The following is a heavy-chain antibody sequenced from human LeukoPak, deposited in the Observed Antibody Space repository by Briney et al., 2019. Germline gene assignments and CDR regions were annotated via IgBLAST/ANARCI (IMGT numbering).Heavy chain of an antibody. CDR3: ARAPVYSGTFFDY. CDR1: GGSISSGDYY. D-gene: IGHD1-26*01. J-gene: IGHJ4*02. Sequence: PSETLSLACTVSGGSISSGDYYWGWLRQPPGQGLEWIAYIYYSGSTYYNPSLKSRVTISLDTSKNQFSLKLSSVTAADTAVYYCARAPVYSGTFFDYWGQGTLVTVSS. V-gene: IGHV4-30-4*01. CDR2: IYYSGST.